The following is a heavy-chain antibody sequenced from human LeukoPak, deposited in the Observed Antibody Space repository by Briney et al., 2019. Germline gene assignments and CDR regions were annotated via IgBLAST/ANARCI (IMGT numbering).Heavy chain of an antibody. J-gene: IGHJ6*02. CDR2: IYYSGST. D-gene: IGHD6-19*01. CDR1: GGSISTYY. V-gene: IGHV4-59*08. CDR3: ARAGTFYYYGMDV. Sequence: SETLSLTCTVSGGSISTYYWSWIRQPPGKGLEWIGYIYYSGSTSNNPSLKSRVTISVDTSENQFSLKLSSVTAADTAVYYCARAGTFYYYGMDVWGQGTTVTVSS.